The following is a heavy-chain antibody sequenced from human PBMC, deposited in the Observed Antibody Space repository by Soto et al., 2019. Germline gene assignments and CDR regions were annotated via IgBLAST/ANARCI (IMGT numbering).Heavy chain of an antibody. CDR2: TYYRSKWYY. V-gene: IGHV6-1*01. CDR3: ARGLNRACDY. Sequence: TLSLTCVISGDSVSSDRSAWNWIRQSPSRGLEWLGRTYYRSKWYYEYAPSVKSRVIITPDTSKNQFSLQLNSVTPDDTALYYCARGLNRACDYWGQGTLVTVSS. J-gene: IGHJ4*02. CDR1: GDSVSSDRSA.